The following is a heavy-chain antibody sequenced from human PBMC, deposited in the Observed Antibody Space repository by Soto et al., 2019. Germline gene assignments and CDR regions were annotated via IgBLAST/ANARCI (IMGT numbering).Heavy chain of an antibody. J-gene: IGHJ5*02. D-gene: IGHD3-16*01. CDR1: GYTFTSYG. CDR3: ARYYEYHNWFDP. V-gene: IGHV1-18*01. CDR2: ISAYNGNT. Sequence: QVQLVQSGAEVKKPGASVKVSCKASGYTFTSYGISWVRQAPGQGLEWMGWISAYNGNTNDAQKLQGRVTMTTDTATSTAYMELSSLRSDDTAVYYGARYYEYHNWFDPWGQGTLVNVSS.